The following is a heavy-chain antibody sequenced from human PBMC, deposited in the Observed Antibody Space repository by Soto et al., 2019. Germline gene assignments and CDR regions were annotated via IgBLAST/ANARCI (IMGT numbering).Heavy chain of an antibody. J-gene: IGHJ4*02. CDR1: RYTFNSYG. CDR3: ARDSPPVDY. Sequence: GASVKVPCKASRYTFNSYGVSWVRQAPGQGLEWMGWISAYNGNTKYAQKLQGRVTMTTDTSTNTAYLDLRSLRSDDTAVYYCARDSPPVDYWGQGTLVTVSS. CDR2: ISAYNGNT. V-gene: IGHV1-18*01.